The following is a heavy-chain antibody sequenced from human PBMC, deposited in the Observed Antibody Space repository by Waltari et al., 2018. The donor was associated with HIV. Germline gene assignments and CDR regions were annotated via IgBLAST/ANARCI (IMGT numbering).Heavy chain of an antibody. CDR1: GGSISSSSYY. Sequence: QLQLQESGPGLVKPSETLSLTCTVSGGSISSSSYYWGWIRQPPGKGLEWIGSIYYSGITYNNPPLKSRVTISVDTSKTQFSLKLSSGTAADTAVYYCATTYYYDSSGYSDAFDIWGQGTMVTVSS. V-gene: IGHV4-39*01. CDR3: ATTYYYDSSGYSDAFDI. D-gene: IGHD3-22*01. CDR2: IYYSGIT. J-gene: IGHJ3*02.